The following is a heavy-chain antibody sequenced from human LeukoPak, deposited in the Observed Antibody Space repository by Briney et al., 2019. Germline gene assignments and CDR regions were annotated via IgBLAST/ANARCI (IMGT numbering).Heavy chain of an antibody. J-gene: IGHJ4*02. CDR3: AKGRYYYGSGLEY. V-gene: IGHV3-9*01. D-gene: IGHD3-10*01. Sequence: PGGSLRLSCAASGFTFDDYAMHWVRQAPGKGLEWVSGISWNSGSIGYPDSVKGRFTISRDNAKNSLYLQMNSLRAEDTALYYCAKGRYYYGSGLEYWGQGTLVTVSS. CDR1: GFTFDDYA. CDR2: ISWNSGSI.